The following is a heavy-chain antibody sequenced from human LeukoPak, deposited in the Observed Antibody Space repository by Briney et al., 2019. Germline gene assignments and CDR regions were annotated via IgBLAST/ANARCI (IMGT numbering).Heavy chain of an antibody. J-gene: IGHJ4*02. CDR2: IYSDDST. CDR1: GFIVRSNY. D-gene: IGHD3-10*01. Sequence: GGFLRLSCAASGFIVRSNYMSWVRQAPGQGLEWVSVIYSDDSTNYADSVKGRFTISRDNSRNTLYLQMNSLRAEDTAVYYCARVHYGSGSYFDYWGQGTLVTVSS. CDR3: ARVHYGSGSYFDY. V-gene: IGHV3-66*01.